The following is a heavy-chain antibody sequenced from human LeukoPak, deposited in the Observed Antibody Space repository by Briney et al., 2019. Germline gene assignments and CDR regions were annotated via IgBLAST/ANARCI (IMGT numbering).Heavy chain of an antibody. J-gene: IGHJ4*02. CDR1: GGTFSSYA. CDR2: IIPIFGTA. Sequence: SVKVSCKASGGTFSSYAISWVRQAPGQGLEWMGGIIPIFGTANYAQKFQGRVTITTDESTSTAYMELSSLRPEDTAVYYCASSGRGYSGYDSGFDYWGQGTLVTVSS. D-gene: IGHD5-12*01. V-gene: IGHV1-69*05. CDR3: ASSGRGYSGYDSGFDY.